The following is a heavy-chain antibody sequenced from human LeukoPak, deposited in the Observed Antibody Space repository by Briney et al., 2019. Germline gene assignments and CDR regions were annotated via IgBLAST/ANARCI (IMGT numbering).Heavy chain of an antibody. J-gene: IGHJ4*02. CDR3: ARDLVYTLFDY. V-gene: IGHV3-11*01. CDR1: GFTFSSYA. CDR2: ISSSGSTM. Sequence: GGSLRLSCAASGFTFSSYAMSWIRQAPGKGLEWVSYISSSGSTMYYADSVKGRFTISRDNAKNSLYLQMNSLRAEDTAVYYCARDLVYTLFDYWGQGTLVTVSS. D-gene: IGHD3-16*01.